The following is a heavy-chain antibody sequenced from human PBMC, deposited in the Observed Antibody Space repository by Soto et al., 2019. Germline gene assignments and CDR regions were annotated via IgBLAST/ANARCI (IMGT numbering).Heavy chain of an antibody. CDR1: GFTFSSYG. D-gene: IGHD1-1*01. CDR3: ARDGNLVYNWNDLLRLRVYYYYYMDV. CDR2: IWYDGSNK. Sequence: GGSLRLSCAASGFTFSSYGMHWVRQAPGKGLEWVAVIWYDGSNKYYADSVKGRFTISRDNSKNTLYLQMNSLRAEDTAVYYCARDGNLVYNWNDLLRLRVYYYYYMDVWGKGTTVTVSS. J-gene: IGHJ6*03. V-gene: IGHV3-33*01.